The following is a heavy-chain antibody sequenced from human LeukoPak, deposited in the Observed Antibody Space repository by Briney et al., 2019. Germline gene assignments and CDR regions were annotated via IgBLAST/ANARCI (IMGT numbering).Heavy chain of an antibody. D-gene: IGHD5-12*01. J-gene: IGHJ4*02. CDR2: ISSSSSYI. CDR1: GFTFSSYS. CDR3: ARDAGGFVHLDY. V-gene: IGHV3-21*01. Sequence: GGALTLSCAPSGFTFSSYSMNWVHQAPRKGLNWVSSISSSSSYIYYADSAKGPFTISRDNAKNSLYLQMNRLRAEDTAVYYCARDAGGFVHLDYWGQGTLVSVSS.